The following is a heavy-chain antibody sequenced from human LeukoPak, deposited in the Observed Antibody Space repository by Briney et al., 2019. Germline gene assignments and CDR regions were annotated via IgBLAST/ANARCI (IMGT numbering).Heavy chain of an antibody. Sequence: SETLSLTCTVSGGSISRSSYYWGWIRQPPGKGLEYIGNIYYSGSTDYNPSLKSRVTISVDMSKDQFSLKLSSVTAADTAVYYCARQAAQTYDYWGQGTLVTVSS. V-gene: IGHV4-39*01. J-gene: IGHJ4*02. CDR2: IYYSGST. CDR3: ARQAAQTYDY. CDR1: GGSISRSSYY.